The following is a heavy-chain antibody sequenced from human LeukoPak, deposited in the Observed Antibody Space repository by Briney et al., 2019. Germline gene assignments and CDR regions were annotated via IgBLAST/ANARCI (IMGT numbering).Heavy chain of an antibody. Sequence: GGSLRLSCAASGFTFSSYEMNWVRQAPGKGLEWVAFIRYDGSNKYYADSVKGRFTISRDNSKNTLYLQMNSLRAEDTAVYYCAKGGVLSVLRFLEWLFDYWGQGTLVTVSS. J-gene: IGHJ4*02. V-gene: IGHV3-30*02. CDR2: IRYDGSNK. D-gene: IGHD3-3*01. CDR1: GFTFSSYE. CDR3: AKGGVLSVLRFLEWLFDY.